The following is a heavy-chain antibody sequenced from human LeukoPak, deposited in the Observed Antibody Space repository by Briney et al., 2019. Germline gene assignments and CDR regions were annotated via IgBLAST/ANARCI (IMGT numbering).Heavy chain of an antibody. V-gene: IGHV4-59*01. CDR2: IYYSGST. D-gene: IGHD3-22*01. Sequence: SETLSLTCTVSGVSISSYYWSWIRQPPGKGLEWIGYIYYSGSTNYNPSLKSRVTISVDTSKNQFSLKLSSVTAADTAVYYCARESGYYYDSSGPGAFGIWGQGTMVTVSS. J-gene: IGHJ3*02. CDR3: ARESGYYYDSSGPGAFGI. CDR1: GVSISSYY.